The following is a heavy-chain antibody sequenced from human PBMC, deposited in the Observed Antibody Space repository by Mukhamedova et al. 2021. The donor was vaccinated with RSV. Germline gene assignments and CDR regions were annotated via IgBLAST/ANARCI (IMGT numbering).Heavy chain of an antibody. Sequence: GQGLEWMGMINPSGGTTSYAQKFQGRVTMTRDTSTSTVYMELSSLRSEDTAVYYCAINLGTGVAVWGQGTTVTVSS. CDR3: AINLGTGVAV. V-gene: IGHV1-46*01. J-gene: IGHJ6*02. CDR2: INPSGGTT. D-gene: IGHD1-14*01.